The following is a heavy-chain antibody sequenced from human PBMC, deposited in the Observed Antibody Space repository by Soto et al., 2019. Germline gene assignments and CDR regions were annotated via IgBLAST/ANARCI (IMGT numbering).Heavy chain of an antibody. CDR2: ISYDGSNK. J-gene: IGHJ5*02. D-gene: IGHD6-13*01. CDR3: ARDVDTEQLGPNWFDP. Sequence: QVQLVESGGGVVQPGRSLRLSCAASGFTFSSYAMHWVRQDPGKGLEWVAVISYDGSNKYYADSVKGRFTISRDNSKNTLYLQMNSLRAEDTAVYYCARDVDTEQLGPNWFDPWGQGTLVTVSS. V-gene: IGHV3-30-3*01. CDR1: GFTFSSYA.